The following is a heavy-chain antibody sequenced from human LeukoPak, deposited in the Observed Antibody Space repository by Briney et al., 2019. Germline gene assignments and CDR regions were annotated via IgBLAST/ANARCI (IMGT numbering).Heavy chain of an antibody. V-gene: IGHV4-59*01. CDR3: ARVSGDDILTGYYQYYFDY. Sequence: SETLSLTCTVSGGSINSYYWSWIRQPPGKGLEWIGYIYYSGSTNYNPSLKSRVTISVDTSKNQFSLKLSSVTAADTAVYYCARVSGDDILTGYYQYYFDYWGQGTLVTVSS. J-gene: IGHJ4*02. D-gene: IGHD3-9*01. CDR1: GGSINSYY. CDR2: IYYSGST.